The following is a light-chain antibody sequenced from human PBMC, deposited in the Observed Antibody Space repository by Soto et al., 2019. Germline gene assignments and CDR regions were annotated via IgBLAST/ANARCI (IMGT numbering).Light chain of an antibody. CDR2: GAS. Sequence: EIVLTQSPGTLSLSPGERATLSCRASQTVSSSYLAWYQQKPGQAPRLLMYGASNRATGIPDRFSGSGSGTDFSLTISRLEPEDFAVYYCHQYGGSPTWTCGQGTKVENK. CDR3: HQYGGSPTWT. V-gene: IGKV3-20*01. J-gene: IGKJ1*01. CDR1: QTVSSSY.